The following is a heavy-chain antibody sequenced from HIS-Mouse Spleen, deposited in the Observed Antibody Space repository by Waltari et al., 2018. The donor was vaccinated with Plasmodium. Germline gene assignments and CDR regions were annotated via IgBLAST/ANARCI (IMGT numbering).Heavy chain of an antibody. CDR3: ARVLGYKAAAGTFVEYFQH. Sequence: QVQLVQSGAEVKKPGASVKVSCKASGYTFTGYYMHWVRQAPGQGLEWLGWINPNVGDTSIRKAYMELRRLRSDDTAVYYCARVLGYKAAAGTFVEYFQHWGQGTLVTVSS. CDR2: INPNV. J-gene: IGHJ1*01. D-gene: IGHD6-13*01. CDR1: GYTFTGYY. V-gene: IGHV1-2*02.